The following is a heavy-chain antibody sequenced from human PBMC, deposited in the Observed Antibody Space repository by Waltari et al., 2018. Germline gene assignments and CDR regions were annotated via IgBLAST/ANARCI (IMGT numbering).Heavy chain of an antibody. V-gene: IGHV4-38-2*02. CDR2: IYHSGST. CDR3: ARRGYCSSTSCYKYNWFDP. Sequence: QVQLQESGPGLVTPSETLSLTCTVSGYSISSGYYWGWTRQPPGKGLEWIGSIYHSGSTYYNPSLKSRVTISVDTSKNQFSLKLSSVTAADTAVYYCARRGYCSSTSCYKYNWFDPWGQGTLVTVSS. D-gene: IGHD2-2*01. J-gene: IGHJ5*02. CDR1: GYSISSGYY.